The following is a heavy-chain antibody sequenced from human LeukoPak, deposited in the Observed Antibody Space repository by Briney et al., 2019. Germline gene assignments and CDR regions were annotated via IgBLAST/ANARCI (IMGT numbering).Heavy chain of an antibody. V-gene: IGHV4-59*08. CDR1: GGSISSYY. Sequence: PSETLSLTCTVSGGSISSYYWSWIRQPPGKGLEWIGHIHYSGSTMYNPSLKSRVTISVNTSKNQFSLKLSSVTAADTAMFYCASLSNGLGGTARGFFDYWGQGSLVTVSS. CDR2: IHYSGST. D-gene: IGHD3-16*01. CDR3: ASLSNGLGGTARGFFDY. J-gene: IGHJ4*02.